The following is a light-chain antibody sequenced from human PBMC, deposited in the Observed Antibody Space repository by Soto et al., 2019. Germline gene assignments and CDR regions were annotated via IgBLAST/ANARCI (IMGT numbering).Light chain of an antibody. CDR2: FTS. Sequence: QTVVTQEPSLTVSPGGSVTLTCASSTGAVTSGDYPSWIQQKPGQAPRALIFFTSKKHSWTPARFSGSLLGGKAALTLSGVQPEDEADYYCLLYHGGAWVFGGGTNVTVL. CDR3: LLYHGGAWV. J-gene: IGLJ3*02. CDR1: TGAVTSGDY. V-gene: IGLV7-43*01.